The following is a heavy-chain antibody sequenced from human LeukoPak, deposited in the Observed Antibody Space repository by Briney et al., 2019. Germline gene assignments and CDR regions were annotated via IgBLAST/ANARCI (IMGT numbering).Heavy chain of an antibody. CDR3: AREGIAAAGTDY. CDR1: GGSFSGYY. Sequence: SETLSLTCAVYGGSFSGYYWSWIRQPPGKGLEWIGEINHSGSTNYNPSLKSRVTISVDTSKNQLSLKLSSVTAADTAVYYCAREGIAAAGTDYWGQGTLVTVSS. J-gene: IGHJ4*02. V-gene: IGHV4-34*01. D-gene: IGHD6-13*01. CDR2: INHSGST.